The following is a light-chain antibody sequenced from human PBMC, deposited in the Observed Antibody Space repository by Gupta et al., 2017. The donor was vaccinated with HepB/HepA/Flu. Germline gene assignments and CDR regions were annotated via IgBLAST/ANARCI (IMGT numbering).Light chain of an antibody. CDR2: WAS. CDR3: QQEDSTPVT. CDR1: QSGLYSYNNKNY. V-gene: IGKV4-1*01. J-gene: IGKJ4*01. Sequence: DIVMTQSPDSLAVSLGERATINCKSSQSGLYSYNNKNYLAWYQQKPGQPPKLLIYWASTRESGVPDRISGRGSGTDFTLTISSLQAEDVAVYYCQQEDSTPVTFGGGTKVDIK.